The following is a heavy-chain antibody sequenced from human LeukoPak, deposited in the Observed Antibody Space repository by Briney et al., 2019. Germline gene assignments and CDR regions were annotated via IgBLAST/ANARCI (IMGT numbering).Heavy chain of an antibody. J-gene: IGHJ6*02. Sequence: GGSLRLSCAASGFTFSSYAMSWVRQAPGKGLERVSAISGSGGSTYYADSVKGRFTISRDNAKNSLYLQMNSLRAEDTAVYYCAREANYDYVWGSYRLHYYYYGMDVWGQGTTVTVSS. V-gene: IGHV3-23*01. CDR3: AREANYDYVWGSYRLHYYYYGMDV. CDR1: GFTFSSYA. CDR2: ISGSGGST. D-gene: IGHD3-16*02.